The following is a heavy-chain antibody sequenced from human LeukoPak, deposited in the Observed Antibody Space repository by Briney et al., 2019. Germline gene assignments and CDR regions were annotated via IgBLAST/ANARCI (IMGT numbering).Heavy chain of an antibody. CDR2: IYYSGST. CDR1: GGSISSYY. Sequence: TSETLSLTCTVSGGSISSYYWSWIRQPPGKGLEWIGYIYYSGSTNYNPSLKSRVTISVDTSKNQFSLKLSSVTAADTAVYYCARAHYGDYLYGWGQGTLVTVSS. D-gene: IGHD4-17*01. CDR3: ARAHYGDYLYG. J-gene: IGHJ4*02. V-gene: IGHV4-59*01.